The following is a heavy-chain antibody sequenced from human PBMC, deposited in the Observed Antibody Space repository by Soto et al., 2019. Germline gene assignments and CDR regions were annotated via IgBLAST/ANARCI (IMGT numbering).Heavy chain of an antibody. CDR1: GFTFVDYA. V-gene: IGHV3-9*01. CDR2: IRWNGEYM. CDR3: ARIRDHGGWGAFFDI. J-gene: IGHJ3*02. D-gene: IGHD3-16*01. Sequence: GGSLRLSCAASGFTFVDYAMHWVRQAPGKGLEWVSGIRWNGEYMDYSDSVKGRFTISRDNAKNSLYLQMNSLRAEDTALYYCARIRDHGGWGAFFDIWGQGTMVTVSS.